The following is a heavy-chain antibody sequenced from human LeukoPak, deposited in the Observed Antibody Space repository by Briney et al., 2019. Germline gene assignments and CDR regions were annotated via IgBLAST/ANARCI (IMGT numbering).Heavy chain of an antibody. J-gene: IGHJ6*03. CDR1: GYTFSSYD. Sequence: ASVKVSCKASGYTFSSYDINWVRQATGQGLEWMGWMIPESGNTGYAQKFQGRVTMTRNTSISTAYMELSSLRSEDTAVYYCERRGVRGSGVSEWLFQDYYYYMDVWGKGTTVTVSS. V-gene: IGHV1-8*01. CDR3: ERRGVRGSGVSEWLFQDYYYYMDV. D-gene: IGHD3-3*01. CDR2: MIPESGNT.